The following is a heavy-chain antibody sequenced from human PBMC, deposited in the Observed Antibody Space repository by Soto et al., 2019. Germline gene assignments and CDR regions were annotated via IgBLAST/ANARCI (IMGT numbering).Heavy chain of an antibody. Sequence: SSETLSLTCTVSGGSVSSGSYYWSWIRQPPGKGLEWIGYIYYSGSTNYSPSLKSRVTISVDTSKNQFSLKLSSVTAADTAVYYCARGRNYGDYVGTLGYWGQGTLVTVSS. J-gene: IGHJ4*02. CDR2: IYYSGST. V-gene: IGHV4-61*01. D-gene: IGHD4-17*01. CDR3: ARGRNYGDYVGTLGY. CDR1: GGSVSSGSYY.